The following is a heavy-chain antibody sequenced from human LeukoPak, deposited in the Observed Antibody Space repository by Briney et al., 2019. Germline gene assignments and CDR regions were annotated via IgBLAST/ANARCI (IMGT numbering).Heavy chain of an antibody. D-gene: IGHD5-24*01. V-gene: IGHV3-21*01. CDR2: ISSSSSYI. J-gene: IGHJ4*01. CDR3: ARDRGWQQFDY. CDR1: GFTFSSYS. Sequence: GSLRLSCAASGFTFSSYSMNWVRQAPGKGLEWVSSISSSSSYIYYADSVKGRFSISRDNAKNSLYLELNSLRAEDTGVYFCARDRGWQQFDYWGQGTLVTVSS.